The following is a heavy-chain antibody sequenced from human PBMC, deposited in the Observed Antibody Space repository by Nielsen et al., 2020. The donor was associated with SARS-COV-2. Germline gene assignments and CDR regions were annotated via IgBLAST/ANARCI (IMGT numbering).Heavy chain of an antibody. D-gene: IGHD3-10*01. Sequence: GGSLRLSCAASGFTFDDYAMHWVRQAPGKGLEWVSGISWNSGSIGYADSVKGRFTISRDNAKNSLYLQMNSLRAEDTALYYCAKDTGALLLWFGEGGPYFDYWGQGTLVTVSS. CDR3: AKDTGALLLWFGEGGPYFDY. J-gene: IGHJ4*02. CDR1: GFTFDDYA. V-gene: IGHV3-9*01. CDR2: ISWNSGSI.